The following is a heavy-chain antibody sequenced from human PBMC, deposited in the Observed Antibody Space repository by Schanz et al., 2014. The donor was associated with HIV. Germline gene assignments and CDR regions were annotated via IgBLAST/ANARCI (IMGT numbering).Heavy chain of an antibody. J-gene: IGHJ6*02. Sequence: EVQLVESGGGLVKPGGSLRLSCAASGFTLSSYRMNWVRQAPGKGLEWVSAISGGGAGTYYADSVKGRLTISRDNSKNTLYLQMNSLRAEDTAVYYCAREREESIAYYYYGMDVWGQGTAVTVSS. CDR3: AREREESIAYYYYGMDV. V-gene: IGHV3-23*04. D-gene: IGHD1-26*01. CDR1: GFTLSSYR. CDR2: ISGGGAGT.